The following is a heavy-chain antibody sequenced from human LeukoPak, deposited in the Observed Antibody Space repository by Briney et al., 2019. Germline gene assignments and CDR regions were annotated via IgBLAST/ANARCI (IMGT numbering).Heavy chain of an antibody. CDR1: GYTFTSYG. J-gene: IGHJ4*02. D-gene: IGHD3-22*01. CDR2: ISAYNGNT. CDR3: ARSAYDSSGYYFPLGY. Sequence: ASVKVSCKASGYTFTSYGISWVRQAPGQGLEWMGWISAYNGNTNYARKLQGRVTMTTDTSTSTAYMELRSLRSDDTAVYYCARSAYDSSGYYFPLGYWGQGTLVTVSS. V-gene: IGHV1-18*01.